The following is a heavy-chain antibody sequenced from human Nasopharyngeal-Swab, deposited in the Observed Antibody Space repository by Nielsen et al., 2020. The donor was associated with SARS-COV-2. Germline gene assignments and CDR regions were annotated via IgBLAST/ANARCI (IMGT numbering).Heavy chain of an antibody. D-gene: IGHD2-15*01. V-gene: IGHV2-26*01. Sequence: WIRQPPGKALEWLARILSSDEKSYSTSLRSRLTISKDTSKSQVVLTMTNLDPVDTATYYCARTRVVVVVAADKYDYYMDVWGKGTTVTVSS. CDR2: ILSSDEK. J-gene: IGHJ6*03. CDR3: ARTRVVVVVAADKYDYYMDV.